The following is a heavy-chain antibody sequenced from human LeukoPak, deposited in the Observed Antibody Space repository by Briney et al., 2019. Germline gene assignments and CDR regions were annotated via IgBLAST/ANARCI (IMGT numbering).Heavy chain of an antibody. CDR2: IYYSGST. Sequence: SETLSLTCTVSGGSISSSSYYWGWIRQPPGKGLEWIGSIYYSGSTYYNPSLKSRVTISVDTSKNQFSLKLSSVTAADTAVYYCARVGSSGYYRREDASDIWGQGTMVTVSS. CDR1: GGSISSSSYY. CDR3: ARVGSSGYYRREDASDI. J-gene: IGHJ3*02. D-gene: IGHD3-22*01. V-gene: IGHV4-39*07.